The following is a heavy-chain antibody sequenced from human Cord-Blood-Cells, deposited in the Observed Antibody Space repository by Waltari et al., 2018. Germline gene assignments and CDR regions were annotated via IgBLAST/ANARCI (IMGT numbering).Heavy chain of an antibody. CDR3: AKDILAYGDYGDAFDI. D-gene: IGHD4-17*01. J-gene: IGHJ3*02. V-gene: IGHV3-23*01. Sequence: EVQLLESGGGLVQPGGSLRLSCAASGFPFSSYAMSLVRQAPGKGLEWVSAIRGSGCSTYYADTVKGRFTISGDNAKNTLDLQMNSLRAEDTAVYYCAKDILAYGDYGDAFDIWGQGTMVTVSS. CDR1: GFPFSSYA. CDR2: IRGSGCST.